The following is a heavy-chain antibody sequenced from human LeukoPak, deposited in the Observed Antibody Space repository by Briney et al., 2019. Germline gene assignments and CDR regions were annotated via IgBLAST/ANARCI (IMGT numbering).Heavy chain of an antibody. V-gene: IGHV4-59*01. J-gene: IGHJ3*02. Sequence: TSETLSLTCTVSGDSIRTYYRTWIRQPPGKGLEWIGYIFYSRSANINPSLKSRVSISVDTSKNQFSLKLDSVTTADTAAYYCARRLVGAIDVFDIWGQGTMVTVSS. CDR2: IFYSRSA. D-gene: IGHD1-26*01. CDR3: ARRLVGAIDVFDI. CDR1: GDSIRTYY.